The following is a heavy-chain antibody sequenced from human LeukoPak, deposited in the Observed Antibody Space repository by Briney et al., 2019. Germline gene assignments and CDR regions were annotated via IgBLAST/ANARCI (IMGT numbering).Heavy chain of an antibody. V-gene: IGHV4-34*01. Sequence: SETLSLTCAVYGGSFSDYYWSWIRQPPGKGLEWIGEINPSGSTNYNPSLKSRVTISVDTSKNQFSLKLSSVTAADTAVYYCASRNYYDILIVNYWGQGTLVTVSS. CDR3: ASRNYYDILIVNY. D-gene: IGHD3-9*01. J-gene: IGHJ4*02. CDR2: INPSGST. CDR1: GGSFSDYY.